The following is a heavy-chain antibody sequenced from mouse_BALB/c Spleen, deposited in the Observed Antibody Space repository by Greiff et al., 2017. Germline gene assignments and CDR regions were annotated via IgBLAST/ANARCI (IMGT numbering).Heavy chain of an antibody. V-gene: IGHV5-6-5*01. J-gene: IGHJ2*01. D-gene: IGHD1-1*01. CDR3: ARDYGSSSYYFDY. Sequence: EVKLMASGGGLVKPGGSLKLSCAASGFTFSSYAMSWVRQTPEKRLEWVASISSGGSTYYPDSVKGRFTISRDNARNILYLQMSSLRSEDTAMYYCARDYGSSSYYFDYWGQGTTLTVSS. CDR2: ISSGGST. CDR1: GFTFSSYA.